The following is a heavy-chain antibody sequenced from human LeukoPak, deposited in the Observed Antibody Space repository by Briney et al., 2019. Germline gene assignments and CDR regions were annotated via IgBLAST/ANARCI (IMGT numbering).Heavy chain of an antibody. CDR3: ARSYDSSGYYHYYGMDV. Sequence: SETLSLTCTVSGGSISSYYRSWIRQPPGKGLEWIGYIYYSGSTNYNPSLKSRVTISVDTSKNQFSLKLSSVTAADTAVYYCARSYDSSGYYHYYGMDVWGQGTTVTVSS. CDR2: IYYSGST. CDR1: GGSISSYY. V-gene: IGHV4-59*01. D-gene: IGHD3-22*01. J-gene: IGHJ6*02.